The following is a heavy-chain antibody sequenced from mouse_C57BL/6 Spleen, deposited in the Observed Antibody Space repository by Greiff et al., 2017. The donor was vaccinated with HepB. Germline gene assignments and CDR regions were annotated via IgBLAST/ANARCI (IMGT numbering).Heavy chain of an antibody. CDR3: ARRSYYGSRWYFDV. Sequence: QVQLQQPGAELVMPGASVKLSCKASGYTFTSYWMHWVKQRTGQGLEWIGEIDPSDSYTNYNQKIKGKSTLTVDNSSSTAYMQLSSLTSEDSAVYYCARRSYYGSRWYFDVWGTGTTVTVSS. CDR2: IDPSDSYT. V-gene: IGHV1-69*01. CDR1: GYTFTSYW. D-gene: IGHD1-1*01. J-gene: IGHJ1*03.